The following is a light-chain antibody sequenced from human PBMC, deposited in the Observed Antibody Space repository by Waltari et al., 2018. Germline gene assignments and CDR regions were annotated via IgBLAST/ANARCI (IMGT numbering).Light chain of an antibody. CDR3: QQYGSSPPN. CDR2: GAS. J-gene: IGKJ4*01. CDR1: QSVSSSY. Sequence: EIVLTQPPGTLSLSPGERATLSCRASQSVSSSYLAWYQQKPGQAPRLLIYGASSRATGIPDRFSGSGSGTDFTLTISRLEPEDFAVYYCQQYGSSPPNFGGGTKVEIK. V-gene: IGKV3-20*01.